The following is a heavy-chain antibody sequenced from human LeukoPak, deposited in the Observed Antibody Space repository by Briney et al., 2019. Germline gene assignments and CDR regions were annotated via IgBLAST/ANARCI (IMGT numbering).Heavy chain of an antibody. D-gene: IGHD5-18*01. CDR1: GFTVSSYW. CDR3: ARAVYSYGPPSDY. Sequence: PGGSLRLSCAASGFTVSSYWMHWVRHAPGKGLVWVSRINTGGSTTDYADSVKGRFTISRDNAKNTLYLQMNSLRAEDTAVYYCARAVYSYGPPSDYWGQGTLVTVSS. J-gene: IGHJ4*02. CDR2: INTGGSTT. V-gene: IGHV3-74*01.